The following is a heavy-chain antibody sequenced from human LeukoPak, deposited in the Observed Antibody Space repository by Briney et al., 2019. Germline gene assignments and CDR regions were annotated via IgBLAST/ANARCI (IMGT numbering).Heavy chain of an antibody. Sequence: SETLSLTCTVSGGSISSYYWSWIRQPPGKGLEWIGYIYYSGSTNYNPSLKSRVTISVDTSKNQFSLKLSSVTAADTAVYYCARQQWLVPVHASDIWGQGTMVTVSS. CDR3: ARQQWLVPVHASDI. V-gene: IGHV4-59*08. CDR2: IYYSGST. CDR1: GGSISSYY. J-gene: IGHJ3*02. D-gene: IGHD6-19*01.